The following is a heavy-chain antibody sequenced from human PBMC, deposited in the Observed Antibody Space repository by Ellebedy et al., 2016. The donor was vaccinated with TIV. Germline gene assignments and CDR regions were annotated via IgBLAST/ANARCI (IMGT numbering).Heavy chain of an antibody. CDR3: ARRASYGDYAVQVNSWFDP. Sequence: GESLKISCAASGFTFRSYWMAWVRQAPGKGLEWVADIRQEGDVKYYVDSVKGRFTVSRDNAKNSLYLQMKSLRVEDTAVYYCARRASYGDYAVQVNSWFDPWGQGTLVTVFS. CDR2: IRQEGDVK. CDR1: GFTFRSYW. V-gene: IGHV3-7*01. D-gene: IGHD4-17*01. J-gene: IGHJ5*02.